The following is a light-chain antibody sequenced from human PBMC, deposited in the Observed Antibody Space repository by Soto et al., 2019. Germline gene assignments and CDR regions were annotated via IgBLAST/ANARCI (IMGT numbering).Light chain of an antibody. V-gene: IGLV3-21*02. CDR1: DIGSKS. J-gene: IGLJ2*01. Sequence: YELTQPPSVSVAPGQTATITCGGNDIGSKSVHWYQQKPGQAPLLVVYDDSGRPAGIPERLSGSNSGNPATLTISRVEAGDEAAYYCQVWDSNSDVVVFGGGTKVTVL. CDR3: QVWDSNSDVVV. CDR2: DDS.